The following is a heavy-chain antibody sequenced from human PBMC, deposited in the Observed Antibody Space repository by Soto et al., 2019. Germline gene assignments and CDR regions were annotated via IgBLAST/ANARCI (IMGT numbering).Heavy chain of an antibody. CDR1: GGSFSGYY. Sequence: PSETLSLTCAVYGGSFSGYYWSWTRQPPGKGLEWIGEINHSGSTNYNPSLKSRVTISVDTSKNQFSLKLSSVTAADTAVYYCARGASGYYDSSGYYSPYYFDYWGQGTLVTVSS. CDR3: ARGASGYYDSSGYYSPYYFDY. D-gene: IGHD3-22*01. V-gene: IGHV4-34*01. J-gene: IGHJ4*02. CDR2: INHSGST.